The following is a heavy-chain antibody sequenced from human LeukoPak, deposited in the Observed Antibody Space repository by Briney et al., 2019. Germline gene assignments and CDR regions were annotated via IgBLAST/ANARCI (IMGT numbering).Heavy chain of an antibody. CDR2: VNSDETTI. J-gene: IGHJ4*02. V-gene: IGHV3-74*01. Sequence: GGSLRLSCSASGFTFRGDWMHCVRQAPGKGLVWVSRVNSDETTIKYADYVKGRFTISRDNAKSTLYLQKQRESRAGTGVFYCAGVDCNRNDVVDYWGRGTLVTVSS. CDR1: GFTFRGDW. CDR3: AGVDCNRNDVVDY. D-gene: IGHD1-20*01.